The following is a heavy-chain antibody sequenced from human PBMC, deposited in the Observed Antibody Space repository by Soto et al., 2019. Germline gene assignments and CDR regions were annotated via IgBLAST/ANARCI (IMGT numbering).Heavy chain of an antibody. CDR2: ISSSGDTI. CDR3: AREVASMECFDY. V-gene: IGHV3-11*01. CDR1: RFTFSDHY. D-gene: IGHD1-1*01. J-gene: IGHJ4*02. Sequence: QVQLVESGGGLVKPGGSLRLACTASRFTFSDHYMTWIRQAPGKGLEWISYISSSGDTIYYADSVKGRFTISRDHAKNSLYLQMNTLRVEDTAVYFCAREVASMECFDYWGQGTLVTGSS.